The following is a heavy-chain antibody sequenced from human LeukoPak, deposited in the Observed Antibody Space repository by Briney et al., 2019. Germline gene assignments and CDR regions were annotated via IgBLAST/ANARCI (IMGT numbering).Heavy chain of an antibody. CDR1: GYTFTSYY. J-gene: IGHJ3*02. CDR2: INPSGGST. CDR3: AREGIQGPSDYYDSSGDVFDI. D-gene: IGHD3-22*01. Sequence: ASVKVSCKASGYTFTSYYMHWVRQAPGQGLEWMGIINPSGGSTSYAQKFQGRVTMTRDTSTSTVYMELSSLRSEDTAVYYCAREGIQGPSDYYDSSGDVFDIWGQGTMVTVSS. V-gene: IGHV1-46*01.